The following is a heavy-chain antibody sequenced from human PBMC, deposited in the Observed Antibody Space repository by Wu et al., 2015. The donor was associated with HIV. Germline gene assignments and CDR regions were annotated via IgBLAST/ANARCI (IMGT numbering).Heavy chain of an antibody. CDR1: GYTFINNF. CDR2: INPRTDST. Sequence: QVQLVQSRAEVKKPGASVRVSCTAFGYTFINNFLHWVRQVPGQGPEWMGVINPRTDSTTYAQAFEGRLTMTRDTSKNTMYMELSSLRSEDTAVYYCARSSGLGELSLIFDYWGQGTLVTVSS. J-gene: IGHJ4*02. CDR3: ARSSGLGELSLIFDY. V-gene: IGHV1-46*01. D-gene: IGHD3-16*02.